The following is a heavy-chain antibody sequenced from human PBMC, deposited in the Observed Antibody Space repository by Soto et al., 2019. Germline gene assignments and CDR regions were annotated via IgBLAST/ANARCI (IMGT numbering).Heavy chain of an antibody. CDR3: TRSTPGTVLVDY. Sequence: GGSLRLSCAASGFTFDDYGMSWVRQAPGKGLEWVSGINWNGGSTGYADSVKGRFTISRDNAKNSLYLQMNSLRAEDTALYHCTRSTPGTVLVDYWGQGTLVTVSS. V-gene: IGHV3-20*01. D-gene: IGHD6-13*01. J-gene: IGHJ4*02. CDR2: INWNGGST. CDR1: GFTFDDYG.